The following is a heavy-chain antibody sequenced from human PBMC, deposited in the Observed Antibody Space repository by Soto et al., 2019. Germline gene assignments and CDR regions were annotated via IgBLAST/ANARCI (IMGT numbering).Heavy chain of an antibody. D-gene: IGHD3-22*01. J-gene: IGHJ4*02. Sequence: GGSLRLSCAASGFTFSSYGMHWVRQAPGKGLEWVAVIWYDGSNKYYADSVKGRFTISRDNSKNTLYLQMNSLRAEDTAVYYCARNRDSSGYYYFDYWGEGTLVTVSS. CDR3: ARNRDSSGYYYFDY. V-gene: IGHV3-33*01. CDR1: GFTFSSYG. CDR2: IWYDGSNK.